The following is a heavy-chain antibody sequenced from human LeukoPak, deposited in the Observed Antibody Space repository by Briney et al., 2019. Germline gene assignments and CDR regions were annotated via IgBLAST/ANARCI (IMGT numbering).Heavy chain of an antibody. V-gene: IGHV4-59*01. D-gene: IGHD3-22*01. J-gene: IGHJ4*02. CDR3: ARSGVVVAHFFDY. Sequence: ASETLSLTCTVSGGSISSYYWSWIRQPPGKGLEWIGYIYYSGSTNYNPSLKSRVTISVDTSKNQFSLKLSSVTAADTAVYYCARSGVVVAHFFDYWGQGTLVTVSS. CDR1: GGSISSYY. CDR2: IYYSGST.